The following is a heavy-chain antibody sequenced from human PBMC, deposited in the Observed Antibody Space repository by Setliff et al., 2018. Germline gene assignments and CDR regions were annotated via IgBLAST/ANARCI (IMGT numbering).Heavy chain of an antibody. J-gene: IGHJ4*02. Sequence: GSLRLSCAASEFTFSRYSMNWVRQAPGKGLEWVSYISSRSSTIYYADPVKGRFTISRDNAKNSLYLQMNSLRAEDTAVYYCARYGYYYDSSAYYPVDKWGQGTLVTVSS. CDR2: ISSRSSTI. CDR1: EFTFSRYS. CDR3: ARYGYYYDSSAYYPVDK. V-gene: IGHV3-48*04. D-gene: IGHD3-22*01.